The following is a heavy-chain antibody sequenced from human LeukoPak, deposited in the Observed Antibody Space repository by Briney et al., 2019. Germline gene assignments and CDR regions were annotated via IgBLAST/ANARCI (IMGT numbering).Heavy chain of an antibody. CDR2: IIPIFGTA. Sequence: SVKVSCKASGGTFSSYAISWVRQAPGQGLEWMGRIIPIFGTANYAQKFQGRVTITADKSTSTAYVELSSLRSEDTAVYYCARDTAMASFDYWGQGTLVTVSS. CDR1: GGTFSSYA. J-gene: IGHJ4*02. CDR3: ARDTAMASFDY. V-gene: IGHV1-69*06. D-gene: IGHD5-18*01.